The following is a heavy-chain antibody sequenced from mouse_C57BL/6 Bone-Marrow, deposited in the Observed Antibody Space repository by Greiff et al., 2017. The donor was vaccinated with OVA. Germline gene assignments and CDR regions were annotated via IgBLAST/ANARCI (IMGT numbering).Heavy chain of an antibody. CDR2: IDPENGDT. V-gene: IGHV14-4*01. CDR3: TRYGPVAY. J-gene: IGHJ3*01. Sequence: EVKLVESGAELVRPGASVKLSCTASGFTFKDDYMHWVKQRPGQGLEWIGWIDPENGDTKYASKFQGKATITADTSSNTAYLQLSSLTAEETAVYGWTRYGPVAYGGRGTVVTVTA. CDR1: GFTFKDDY. D-gene: IGHD1-1*02.